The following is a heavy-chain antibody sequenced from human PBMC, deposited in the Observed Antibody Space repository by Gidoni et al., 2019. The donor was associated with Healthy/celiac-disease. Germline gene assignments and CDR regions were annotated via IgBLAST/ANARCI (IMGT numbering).Heavy chain of an antibody. D-gene: IGHD1-26*01. Sequence: QLQLHESCPGLVKPSETLSLTCTVSGGSIRSSSYYWGWIRQPPGKGLEWIGSIYYSGSTYYNPSLKSRVTISVDTSKNQFSLKLSSVTAADTAVYYCASGGGATNGHLFDPWGQGTLVTVSS. V-gene: IGHV4-39*01. CDR1: GGSIRSSSYY. CDR3: ASGGGATNGHLFDP. CDR2: IYYSGST. J-gene: IGHJ5*02.